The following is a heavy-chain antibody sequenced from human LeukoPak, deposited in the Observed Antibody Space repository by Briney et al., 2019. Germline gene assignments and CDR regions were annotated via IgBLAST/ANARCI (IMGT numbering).Heavy chain of an antibody. J-gene: IGHJ4*02. CDR1: GFTFSNYW. CDR2: INSDGSST. CDR3: ARAPYGYPSAY. Sequence: GGSLRLSCAASGFTFSNYWMHWVRQAPGRGLVWVSRINSDGSSTSYADSVKGRFTISRDNAKNSLYLQMNSLRAEDTAVYYCARAPYGYPSAYWGQGTLVTVSS. D-gene: IGHD5-18*01. V-gene: IGHV3-74*01.